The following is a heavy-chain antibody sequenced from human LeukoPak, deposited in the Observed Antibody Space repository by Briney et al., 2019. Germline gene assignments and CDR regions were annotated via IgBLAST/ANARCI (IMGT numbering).Heavy chain of an antibody. CDR3: ARDDFWSGYYTPDY. V-gene: IGHV3-48*02. D-gene: IGHD3-3*01. CDR2: ISSSSSTI. J-gene: IGHJ4*02. Sequence: GGSLRLSCAASGFTFSSYSMNWVRQAPGKGLEWVSYISSSSSTIYYADSVKGRFTISRDNAKNSLYLQMNSLRDEDTAVYYCARDDFWSGYYTPDYWGQGTLVTVSS. CDR1: GFTFSSYS.